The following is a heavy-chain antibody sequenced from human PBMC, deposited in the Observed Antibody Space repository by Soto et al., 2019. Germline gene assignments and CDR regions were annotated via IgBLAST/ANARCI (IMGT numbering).Heavy chain of an antibody. CDR2: IGGVGGDT. CDR1: GFIFGDYA. Sequence: DVQLLESGGGLVQPGGSLRLYCAASGFIFGDYAMSWVRQAPGKGLEWVSSIGGVGGDTYYAASVKGRFTISRDNSKNTLYLQMNSLRAEDMAVYYCARDAVPYNGKWDWFDPWGQGTLVTVSS. J-gene: IGHJ5*02. CDR3: ARDAVPYNGKWDWFDP. V-gene: IGHV3-23*01. D-gene: IGHD1-26*01.